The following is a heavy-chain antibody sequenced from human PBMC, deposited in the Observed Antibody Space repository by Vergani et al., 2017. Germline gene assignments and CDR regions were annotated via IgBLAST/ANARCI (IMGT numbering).Heavy chain of an antibody. Sequence: QVQLQQWGAGLLKPSETLSLTCAVYGGSFSGYYWSWIRQPPGKGLEWIGEINHSGSTNYNPSRKSRVTISVDTSKNQFSLKLSSVTAADTAVYYCARGSHHYYGSWSGYYYYYMDVWGKGTTVTVSS. CDR2: INHSGST. V-gene: IGHV4-34*01. CDR1: GGSFSGYY. D-gene: IGHD3-10*01. J-gene: IGHJ6*03. CDR3: ARGSHHYYGSWSGYYYYYMDV.